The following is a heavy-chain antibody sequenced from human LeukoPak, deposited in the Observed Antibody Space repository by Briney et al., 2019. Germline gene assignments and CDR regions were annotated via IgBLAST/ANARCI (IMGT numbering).Heavy chain of an antibody. D-gene: IGHD3-10*01. CDR1: GYTFTGYY. CDR2: INPNSGGT. V-gene: IGHV1-2*06. CDR3: ARVSTMVRGVSPLDP. J-gene: IGHJ5*02. Sequence: GASVKVSCKASGYTFTGYYMHWVRQAPGQGLEWMGRINPNSGGTNYAQEFQGRVTMTRDTSISTAYMELSRLRSDDTAVYYCARVSTMVRGVSPLDPWGQGTLVTVSS.